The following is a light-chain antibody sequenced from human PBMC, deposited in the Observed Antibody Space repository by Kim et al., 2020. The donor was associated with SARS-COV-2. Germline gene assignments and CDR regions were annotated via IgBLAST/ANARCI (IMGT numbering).Light chain of an antibody. CDR1: QGISNY. J-gene: IGKJ1*01. Sequence: ASVGDRVTITCRASQGISNYLAWYQQKPGIVPKLLIYAASTLQSGVPSRFSGSGSGTDFTLTISSLQPEDVATYYCQKYNSANWTFGQGTKVDIK. CDR2: AAS. CDR3: QKYNSANWT. V-gene: IGKV1-27*01.